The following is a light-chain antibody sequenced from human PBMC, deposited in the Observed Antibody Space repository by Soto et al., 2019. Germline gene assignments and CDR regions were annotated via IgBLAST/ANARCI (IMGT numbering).Light chain of an antibody. Sequence: DIQMTQSPSTLSASVGDGVTITCRASQSIGSGLVWYQQRPGKAPKLLIYKATNLQEGVPSRFSGSGSGTDFSLTISSLQPVDSATYYCQQYNDFQYTFGQGTKLEI. CDR2: KAT. CDR1: QSIGSG. V-gene: IGKV1-5*03. J-gene: IGKJ2*01. CDR3: QQYNDFQYT.